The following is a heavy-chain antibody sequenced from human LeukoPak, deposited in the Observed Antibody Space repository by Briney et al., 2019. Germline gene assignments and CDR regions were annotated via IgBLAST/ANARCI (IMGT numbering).Heavy chain of an antibody. Sequence: GGSLRLSCAASGFTFSSYAMSWVRQAPGKGPEWVSAISGSGGSTYYADSVKGRFTISRDNSKNTLYLQMNSLRVEDTAVYYCAKGESQWLVPVYYFDYWGQGTLVTVSS. V-gene: IGHV3-23*01. CDR3: AKGESQWLVPVYYFDY. J-gene: IGHJ4*02. D-gene: IGHD6-19*01. CDR1: GFTFSSYA. CDR2: ISGSGGST.